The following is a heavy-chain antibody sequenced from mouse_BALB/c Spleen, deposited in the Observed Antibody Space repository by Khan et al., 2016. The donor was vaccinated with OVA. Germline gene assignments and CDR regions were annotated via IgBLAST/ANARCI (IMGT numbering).Heavy chain of an antibody. CDR1: GYTFINYW. Sequence: QVQLKQSGAELAKPGASVKMSCKASGYTFINYWILWVKQRPGQGLEWIGYINPSTGYTEYNQNFKDKATLTANKSSSTAYIQLSSLTSEDSAVDDCARWCLRWDLDYWGQGTTLTVSS. V-gene: IGHV1-7*01. J-gene: IGHJ2*01. CDR2: INPSTGYT. CDR3: ARWCLRWDLDY. D-gene: IGHD2-13*01.